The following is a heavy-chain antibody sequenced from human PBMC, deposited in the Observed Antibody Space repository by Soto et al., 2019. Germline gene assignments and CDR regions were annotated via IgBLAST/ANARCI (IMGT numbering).Heavy chain of an antibody. Sequence: GGSLRLSCAASGFTFSSYGMHWVRQAPGKGLEWVAVIWYDGSNKYYADSVKGRFTISRDNSKNTLYLQMNSLRAEDTAVYYCARERVVAATDDAFDIWGQGTMVTVSS. J-gene: IGHJ3*02. CDR3: ARERVVAATDDAFDI. CDR2: IWYDGSNK. V-gene: IGHV3-33*01. D-gene: IGHD2-15*01. CDR1: GFTFSSYG.